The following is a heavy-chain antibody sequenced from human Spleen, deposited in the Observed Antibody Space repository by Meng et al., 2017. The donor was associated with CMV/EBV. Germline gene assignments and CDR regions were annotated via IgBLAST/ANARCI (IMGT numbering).Heavy chain of an antibody. V-gene: IGHV4-61*01. Sequence: SETLSLTCNVSGGSVSSGSYYWSWIRQPPGKGLEWIGYIYYRGSTNYNPSLKSRVTISVDTSKNQFSLKLSSVTAADTAVYYCARADRWIQLWGSSFDIWGQGTMVTVSS. CDR2: IYYRGST. CDR1: GGSVSSGSYY. CDR3: ARADRWIQLWGSSFDI. D-gene: IGHD5-18*01. J-gene: IGHJ3*02.